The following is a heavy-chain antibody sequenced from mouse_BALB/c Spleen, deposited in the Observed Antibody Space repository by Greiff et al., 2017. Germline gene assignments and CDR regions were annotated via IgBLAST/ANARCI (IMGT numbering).Heavy chain of an antibody. J-gene: IGHJ2*01. CDR3: ARGFTTAFDY. D-gene: IGHD1-2*01. Sequence: EVQLVESGGGLVKPGGSLKLSCAASGFTFSSYAMSWVRQTPEKRLEWVASISSGGSTYYPDSVKGRFTISRDNARNILYLQMSSLRSEDTAMYYCARGFTTAFDYWGQGTTLTVSS. V-gene: IGHV5-6-5*01. CDR1: GFTFSSYA. CDR2: ISSGGST.